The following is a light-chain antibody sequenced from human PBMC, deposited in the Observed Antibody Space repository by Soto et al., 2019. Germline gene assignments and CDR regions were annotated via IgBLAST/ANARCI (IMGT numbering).Light chain of an antibody. Sequence: MMRSPGTLCVYIGESVTLSCRASQLFSSNLVWYQHKPGQAPRLLIYGVSTRDTGVPDRFSGGGSWTDFTLTYSRLEPEYFAVYYCLPYCRSSTSGQGTRLEIK. CDR2: GVS. CDR3: LPYCRSST. J-gene: IGKJ5*01. CDR1: QLFSSN. V-gene: IGKV3-20*01.